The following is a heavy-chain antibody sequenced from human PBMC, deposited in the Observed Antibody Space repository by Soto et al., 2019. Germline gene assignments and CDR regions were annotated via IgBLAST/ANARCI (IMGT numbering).Heavy chain of an antibody. CDR1: GFSISGYA. J-gene: IGHJ6*03. V-gene: IGHV3-48*01. CDR2: ISSSSSAI. D-gene: IGHD3-22*01. Sequence: EVQLVESGGGLVPPGGSLRLSCSASGFSISGYALNWVRQAPGKGPEWVSYISSSSSAIDYAGSVKGRFSISRDNGKNSLYLQMNSLRAEDTDVYYCERDLSRGSNFYYYMDVWGKGTTVTVSS. CDR3: ERDLSRGSNFYYYMDV.